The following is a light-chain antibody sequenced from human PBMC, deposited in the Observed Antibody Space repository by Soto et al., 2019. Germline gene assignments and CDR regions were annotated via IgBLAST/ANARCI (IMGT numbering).Light chain of an antibody. J-gene: IGKJ1*01. CDR2: GAS. V-gene: IGKV3-20*01. CDR1: QSVSSSY. Sequence: EIVLTQSPGTLSLSPGERATLSCRASQSVSSSYLAWYQQKPGQAPRLLIYGASSRATGIPDRFSGSGSGTDFTLTISRLEPEDFAVYYCQQYGSSPVAFRQGTKV. CDR3: QQYGSSPVA.